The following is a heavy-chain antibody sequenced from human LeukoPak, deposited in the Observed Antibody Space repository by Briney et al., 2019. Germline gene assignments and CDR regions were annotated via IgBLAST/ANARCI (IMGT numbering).Heavy chain of an antibody. V-gene: IGHV3-21*01. J-gene: IGHJ3*02. CDR3: ARSSPHCSSTSCYNDAFDI. CDR2: ISSSSSYI. D-gene: IGHD2-2*02. CDR1: GFTFSSYS. Sequence: KPGGSLRLSCAASGFTFSSYSMNWVGQAPGKGLEWGSSISSSSSYIYYADSVKGRFTISRDNAKNSLYLQMNSLRAEDTAVYYCARSSPHCSSTSCYNDAFDIWGQGTMVTVSS.